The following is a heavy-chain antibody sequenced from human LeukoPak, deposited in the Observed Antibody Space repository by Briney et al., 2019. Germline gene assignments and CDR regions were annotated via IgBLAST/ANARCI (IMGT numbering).Heavy chain of an antibody. Sequence: GGSLRLSCAASGFSVSRNHMRWVRQPPGKGLEWVSMTYGYGSTNYADSVKARFTISRDNSKNPMYLQINSLRVEDTAVYYCASGSTRVFDYWGEGTLVTVSS. V-gene: IGHV3-53*01. D-gene: IGHD2-2*01. CDR2: TYGYGST. CDR3: ASGSTRVFDY. CDR1: GFSVSRNH. J-gene: IGHJ4*02.